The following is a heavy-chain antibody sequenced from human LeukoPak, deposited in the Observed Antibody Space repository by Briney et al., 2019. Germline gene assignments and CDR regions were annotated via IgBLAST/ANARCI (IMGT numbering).Heavy chain of an antibody. CDR2: IYWDDDK. J-gene: IGHJ4*02. CDR3: AHSESIAAAGSLDY. V-gene: IGHV2-5*02. D-gene: IGHD6-13*01. Sequence: SGPTLVKPTQTLTLTCTFSGFSLTTSGVGVGWIRQPPGKALEWLALIYWDDDKRYSPSLKSRLTITKDTSKNQVVLTMTNMDPVDTATYYCAHSESIAAAGSLDYWGQGTLVTVSS. CDR1: GFSLTTSGVG.